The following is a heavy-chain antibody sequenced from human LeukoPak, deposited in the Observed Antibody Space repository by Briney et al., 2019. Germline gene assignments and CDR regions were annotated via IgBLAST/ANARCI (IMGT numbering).Heavy chain of an antibody. Sequence: GRSLRLSCAASGFTFEDHVMHWVRQAPGKGLEWVSSISWSGDRMGYADAVKGRFTISRDNVKNSLFLQMNSLRVEDTALYYCAKDLGGSATTVWGQGTLVTVSS. V-gene: IGHV3-9*01. CDR1: GFTFEDHV. J-gene: IGHJ4*02. D-gene: IGHD2-2*01. CDR2: ISWSGDRM. CDR3: AKDLGGSATTV.